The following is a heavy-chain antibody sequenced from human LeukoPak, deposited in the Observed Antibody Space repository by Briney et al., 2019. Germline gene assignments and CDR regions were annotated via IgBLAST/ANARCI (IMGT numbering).Heavy chain of an antibody. CDR3: TTDNAPGMDV. D-gene: IGHD2-2*01. Sequence: GGSLRLFCAASGFTFSNAWMSWVRQAPGKGLEWVGLIRDKPDGGTTDYAAPVKGGFTISRDDSKSMLYLQMNSLKTEDTAVYYCTTDNAPGMDVWGQGTTVTVSS. J-gene: IGHJ6*02. CDR1: GFTFSNAW. V-gene: IGHV3-15*01. CDR2: IRDKPDGGTT.